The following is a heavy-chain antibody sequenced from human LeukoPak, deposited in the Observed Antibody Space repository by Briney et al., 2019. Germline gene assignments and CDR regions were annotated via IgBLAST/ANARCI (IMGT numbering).Heavy chain of an antibody. Sequence: PGGSLRLSCAASGFTFSSYEMNWVRQAPGKGLEWVSYISSSGSTIYYADSVNGRFTISRDNAKNSLYLQMNSLRAEDTALYYCVREIWGTDAFDFWGQGTMVTVSS. CDR1: GFTFSSYE. CDR3: VREIWGTDAFDF. D-gene: IGHD3-16*01. J-gene: IGHJ3*01. V-gene: IGHV3-48*03. CDR2: ISSSGSTI.